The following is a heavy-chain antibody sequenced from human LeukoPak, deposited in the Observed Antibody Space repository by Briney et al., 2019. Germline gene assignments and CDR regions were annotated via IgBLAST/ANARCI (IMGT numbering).Heavy chain of an antibody. CDR3: ARGLLRDGYTYTYSFDY. CDR2: VYMGGTT. D-gene: IGHD5-18*01. J-gene: IGHJ4*02. Sequence: GGSLRLSCAASGFTVSTNYMNWVRQAPGKGLEWVSVVYMGGTTYYADSVKGRFTISRDSTKNTTYLQMNNLRVEDTAVYYCARGLLRDGYTYTYSFDYWGQGALVTVSS. CDR1: GFTVSTNY. V-gene: IGHV3-66*01.